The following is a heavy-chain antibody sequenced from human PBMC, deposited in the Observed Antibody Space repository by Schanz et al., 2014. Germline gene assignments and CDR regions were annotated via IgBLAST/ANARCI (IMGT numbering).Heavy chain of an antibody. V-gene: IGHV1-69*02. J-gene: IGHJ3*01. Sequence: QVQLVQPGTEVKKPGSSVNVSCAASGGTFGRYTISWLRQAPGQGLVWMGRNIHVLGVTNSAQKFQGRLTITVEQSKTAAFMEVSSLTSEDTSLYYCARVGVEIATSRDAFALWGQGTMVTVS. CDR2: NIHVLGVT. CDR3: ARVGVEIATSRDAFAL. CDR1: GGTFGRYT. D-gene: IGHD1-26*01.